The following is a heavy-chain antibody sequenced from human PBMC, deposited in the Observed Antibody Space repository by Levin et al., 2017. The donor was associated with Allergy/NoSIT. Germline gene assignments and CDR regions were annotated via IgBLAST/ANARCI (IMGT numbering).Heavy chain of an antibody. Sequence: GESLKISCAASGFTVSSNYMSWVRQAPGKGLEWVSVIYSGGSTYYADSVKGRFTISRDNSKNTLYLQMNSLRAEDTAVYYCARGVATDYYYYMDVWGKGTTVTVSS. V-gene: IGHV3-66*02. CDR2: IYSGGST. CDR3: ARGVATDYYYYMDV. J-gene: IGHJ6*03. D-gene: IGHD2-15*01. CDR1: GFTVSSNY.